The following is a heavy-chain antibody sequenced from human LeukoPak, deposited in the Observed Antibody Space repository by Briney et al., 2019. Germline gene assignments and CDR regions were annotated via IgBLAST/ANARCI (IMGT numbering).Heavy chain of an antibody. CDR2: IYYSGST. D-gene: IGHD2-15*01. CDR1: GSSISNYY. Sequence: PSETLSLTCTVSGSSISNYYWGWIRQAPGKGLEWIGSIYYSGSTYYNPSLKSRVTISVDTSKNQFSLKLSSVTAADTAVYYCARYCSGGSCEFDPWGQGTLVTVSS. V-gene: IGHV4-39*01. CDR3: ARYCSGGSCEFDP. J-gene: IGHJ5*02.